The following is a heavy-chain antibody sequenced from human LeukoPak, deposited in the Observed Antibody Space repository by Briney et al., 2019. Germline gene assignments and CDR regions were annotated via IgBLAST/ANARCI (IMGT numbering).Heavy chain of an antibody. J-gene: IGHJ3*02. Sequence: ASVKVSCKASGYTFTSYGISWVRQAPGQGLEWMGWISAYNGNTNYAQKLQGRVTMTTDTSTSTAYMELRSLRSDDTAVYYCARDDSSSWYHWALDAFEIWGQGTMVTVSS. CDR2: ISAYNGNT. CDR3: ARDDSSSWYHWALDAFEI. CDR1: GYTFTSYG. D-gene: IGHD6-13*01. V-gene: IGHV1-18*01.